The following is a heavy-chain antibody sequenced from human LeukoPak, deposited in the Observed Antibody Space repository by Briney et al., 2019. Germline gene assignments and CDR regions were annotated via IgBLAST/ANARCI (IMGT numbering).Heavy chain of an antibody. CDR3: ARATIPYYYMDV. J-gene: IGHJ6*03. CDR1: GFTFSSYE. V-gene: IGHV3-48*03. CDR2: ISSSGSTI. Sequence: GGSLRLSCAAFGFTFSSYEMNWVRQAPGKGLEWVSYISSSGSTIYYADSVKGRFTISRDNAKNSLYLQMNSLRAEDTAVYYCARATIPYYYMDVWGKGTTATVSS. D-gene: IGHD3-3*01.